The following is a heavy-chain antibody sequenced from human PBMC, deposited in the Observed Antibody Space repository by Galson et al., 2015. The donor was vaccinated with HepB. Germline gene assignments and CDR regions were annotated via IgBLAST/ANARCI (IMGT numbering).Heavy chain of an antibody. CDR3: ARDPSITTDFGLDV. CDR1: GFTISVNY. D-gene: IGHD4-11*01. J-gene: IGHJ6*02. V-gene: IGHV3-66*02. CDR2: IFTDGST. Sequence: SLRLSCAASGFTISVNYMSWVRQAPGQGLEWVAFIFTDGSTYYADSVKGRFTISRDNSRNTVYLQMNSLRAEHAAVYYCARDPSITTDFGLDVWGQGTTVTVSS.